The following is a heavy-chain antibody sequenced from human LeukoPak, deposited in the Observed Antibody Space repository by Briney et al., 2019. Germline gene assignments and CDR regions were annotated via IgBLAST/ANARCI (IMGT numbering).Heavy chain of an antibody. D-gene: IGHD3-10*01. CDR2: VKSRSAGETT. CDR3: TLIQGWGSGSYYRDF. V-gene: IGHV3-15*01. CDR1: GFSISNDW. Sequence: GGSLRLSRAASGFSISNDWMSWVRQAPGKGLEWVARVKSRSAGETTDYAAPVKGRFTISRDDSKNTLYLQMNSLKTEDTAVYYCTLIQGWGSGSYYRDFWGQGTLVTVSS. J-gene: IGHJ4*02.